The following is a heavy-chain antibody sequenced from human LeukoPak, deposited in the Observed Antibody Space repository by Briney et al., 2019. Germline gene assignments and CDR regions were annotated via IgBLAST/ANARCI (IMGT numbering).Heavy chain of an antibody. Sequence: GGSLRLSCAASGFTFSSYSVNWVRQAPGKGLEWVSYISSSSSTIYYADSVKGRFTISRDNAKNSLYLQMNSLRAEDTAVYYCARDRDYGDYPDAFDIWGQGTMVTVSS. D-gene: IGHD4-17*01. J-gene: IGHJ3*02. CDR1: GFTFSSYS. CDR2: ISSSSSTI. CDR3: ARDRDYGDYPDAFDI. V-gene: IGHV3-48*04.